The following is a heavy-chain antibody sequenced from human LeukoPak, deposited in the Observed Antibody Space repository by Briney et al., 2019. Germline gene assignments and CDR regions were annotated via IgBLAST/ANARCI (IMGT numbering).Heavy chain of an antibody. V-gene: IGHV3-23*01. CDR2: ISGSGGST. Sequence: GGSLRLSCAASGFTFSSYAMSWVRQAPGKGLEWVSAISGSGGSTYYADSVKGRFTISRDNSKTTLYLQMNSLRAEDTAVYYCAKDSMIVVVYYFDYWGQGTLVTVSS. J-gene: IGHJ4*02. CDR1: GFTFSSYA. D-gene: IGHD3-22*01. CDR3: AKDSMIVVVYYFDY.